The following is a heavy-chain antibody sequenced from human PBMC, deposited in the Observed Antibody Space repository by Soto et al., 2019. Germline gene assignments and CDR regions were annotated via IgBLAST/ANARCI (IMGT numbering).Heavy chain of an antibody. CDR3: ARGYTSVAAPEGFDP. CDR2: IYHSGST. J-gene: IGHJ5*02. Sequence: ASETLSLTCAVSGGSISSSNWWSWVRQPPGKGLEWIGEIYHSGSTNYNPSLKSRVTISVDKSKNQFSLKLSSVTAADTAVYYCARGYTSVAAPEGFDPWGQGTVVTVSS. D-gene: IGHD6-6*01. CDR1: GGSISSSNW. V-gene: IGHV4-4*02.